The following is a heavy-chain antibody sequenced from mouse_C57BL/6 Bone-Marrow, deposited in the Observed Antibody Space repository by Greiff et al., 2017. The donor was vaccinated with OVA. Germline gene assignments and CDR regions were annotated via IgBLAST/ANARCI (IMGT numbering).Heavy chain of an antibody. D-gene: IGHD2-2*01. Sequence: QVQLQQPGAELVKPGASVKLSCKASGYTFTSYWMHWVKQRPGRGLEWIGRIDPNSGGTKYNEKFKSTATLTVDKPTSTAYMQLSRLTSEDAAVDYCARGGGYDGYYYAMDYWGQGTSVTVSS. J-gene: IGHJ4*01. CDR3: ARGGGYDGYYYAMDY. V-gene: IGHV1-72*01. CDR2: IDPNSGGT. CDR1: GYTFTSYW.